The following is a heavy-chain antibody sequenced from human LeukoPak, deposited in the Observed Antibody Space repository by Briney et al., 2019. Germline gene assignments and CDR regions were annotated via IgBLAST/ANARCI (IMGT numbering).Heavy chain of an antibody. CDR2: IIPIFGTA. Sequence: SVKVSCKTSVGTFSNYNISRVRQAPGQGLEWKGGIIPIFGTANYAQKFQGKVTITADKSTSTAYMELSSPRSEDTAVYYCARVGAVTTWGSGWFDPWGQGTLVTVSS. J-gene: IGHJ5*02. CDR3: ARVGAVTTWGSGWFDP. D-gene: IGHD4-17*01. CDR1: VGTFSNYN. V-gene: IGHV1-69*06.